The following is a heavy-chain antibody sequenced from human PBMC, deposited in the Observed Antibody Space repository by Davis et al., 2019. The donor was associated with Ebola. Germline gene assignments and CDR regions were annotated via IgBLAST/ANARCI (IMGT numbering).Heavy chain of an antibody. J-gene: IGHJ1*01. D-gene: IGHD3-10*01. CDR3: ATDYGSGSYAEYFLH. V-gene: IGHV1-3*01. CDR2: INAGNGNT. Sequence: ASVKVSCKASGYTFTSYAMHWVRQAPGQRLEWMGWINAGNGNTKYSQKFQGRVTMTRNTSISTAYMELSSLRSEDTAVYYCATDYGSGSYAEYFLHWGQGTLVTVSS. CDR1: GYTFTSYA.